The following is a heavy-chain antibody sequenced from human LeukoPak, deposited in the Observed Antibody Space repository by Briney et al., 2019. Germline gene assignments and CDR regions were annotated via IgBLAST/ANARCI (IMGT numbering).Heavy chain of an antibody. Sequence: SETLSLTCTVSGGSISSGSYYWSWIRQPAGKGLEWIGRIYTSGSTNYNPSLKSRVTISVDTSKNQFSLKLSSVTAADTAVYYCARASDYGDYGTWSNYFDYWGQGTLVTVSS. D-gene: IGHD4-17*01. CDR1: GGSISSGSYY. CDR3: ARASDYGDYGTWSNYFDY. V-gene: IGHV4-61*02. CDR2: IYTSGST. J-gene: IGHJ4*02.